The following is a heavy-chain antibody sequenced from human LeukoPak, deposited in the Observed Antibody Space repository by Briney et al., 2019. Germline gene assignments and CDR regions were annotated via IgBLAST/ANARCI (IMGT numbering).Heavy chain of an antibody. V-gene: IGHV3-48*04. Sequence: GGSLRLSCAASGFTFSRFGMNWVRQAPGKGLEWISYISSSSSAIYYADSVKGRFTISRDNAKSSLYLQMNSLRAEDTAVYYCARGVPYASWSGPHYSGYWGQGTLVTVSS. CDR3: ARGVPYASWSGPHYSGY. D-gene: IGHD3-3*01. CDR2: ISSSSSAI. J-gene: IGHJ4*02. CDR1: GFTFSRFG.